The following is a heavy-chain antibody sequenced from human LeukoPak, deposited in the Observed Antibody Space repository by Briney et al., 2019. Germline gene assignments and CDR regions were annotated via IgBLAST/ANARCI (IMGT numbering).Heavy chain of an antibody. CDR2: IYTSGST. CDR3: ARDNYYGSGSYYNTMGNYYYYGMDV. V-gene: IGHV4-4*07. CDR1: GGSISSYY. Sequence: SETLSLTCTVSGGSISSYYWSWIRQPAGKGLEWIGRIYTSGSTNYNPSLKSRVTMSVDTSKNQFSLKLSSVTAADTAVYYCARDNYYGSGSYYNTMGNYYYYGMDVWGQGTTVTVSS. J-gene: IGHJ6*02. D-gene: IGHD3-10*01.